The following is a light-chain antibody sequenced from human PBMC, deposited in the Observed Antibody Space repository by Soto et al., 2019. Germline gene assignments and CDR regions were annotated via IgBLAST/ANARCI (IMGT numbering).Light chain of an antibody. J-gene: IGKJ1*01. V-gene: IGKV3-20*01. CDR1: QSVSSSY. CDR2: GAS. CDR3: QQSGT. Sequence: EIVMTQSPATLSVSPGERATLSCRASQSVSSSYLAWYQQKPGQAPRLLIYGASSRATGIPDRFSGSGSGTDFTLTISRLEPEDFAVYYCQQSGTFGQGTKVDI.